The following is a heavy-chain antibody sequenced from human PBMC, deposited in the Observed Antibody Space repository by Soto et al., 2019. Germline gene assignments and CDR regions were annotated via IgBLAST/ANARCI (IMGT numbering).Heavy chain of an antibody. Sequence: QVQLVESGGGVVQPGRSLRLSCAASGFTFSSYAMHWVRQAPGKGLEWVAVISYDGSNKYYADSVKGRFTISRDNSKNTLYLQMNSLRAEDTAVYYCARAGDGAFDIWGQGTMVTVSS. CDR3: ARAGDGAFDI. CDR1: GFTFSSYA. D-gene: IGHD7-27*01. J-gene: IGHJ3*02. CDR2: ISYDGSNK. V-gene: IGHV3-30-3*01.